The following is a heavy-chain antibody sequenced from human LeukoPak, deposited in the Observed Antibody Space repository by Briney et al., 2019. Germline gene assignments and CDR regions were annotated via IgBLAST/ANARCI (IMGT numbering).Heavy chain of an antibody. CDR2: ISGTSDTT. D-gene: IGHD3-3*01. Sequence: GGSLRLSCAASGFIFNNYAMSWVRQAPGKGLEWVSVISGTSDTTRYGGSVRGRFTTSRDNPRNTLYLQMTSLRADDTAVYYCAKADATIGGAFDVWGQGTMVTVSS. V-gene: IGHV3-23*01. CDR1: GFIFNNYA. CDR3: AKADATIGGAFDV. J-gene: IGHJ3*01.